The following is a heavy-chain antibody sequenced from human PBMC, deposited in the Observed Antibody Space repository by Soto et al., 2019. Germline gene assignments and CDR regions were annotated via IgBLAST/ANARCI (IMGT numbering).Heavy chain of an antibody. J-gene: IGHJ6*02. V-gene: IGHV1-69*13. Sequence: ASVKVSCKASGGTFSSYAISWVRQAPGQGLEWMGGIIPIFGTANYAQKFQGRVTITADESTSTAYMELSSLRSEDTAVYYCARDRRSLLWFGEGRGYYGMDVWGQGTTVTVSS. CDR3: ARDRRSLLWFGEGRGYYGMDV. CDR2: IIPIFGTA. D-gene: IGHD3-10*01. CDR1: GGTFSSYA.